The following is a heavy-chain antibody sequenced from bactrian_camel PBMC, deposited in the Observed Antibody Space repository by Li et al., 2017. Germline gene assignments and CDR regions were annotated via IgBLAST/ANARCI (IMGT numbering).Heavy chain of an antibody. J-gene: IGHJ4*01. CDR3: SADGGSCHLFTSQGPRF. V-gene: IGHV3S1*01. CDR2: ISPASGRR. D-gene: IGHD2*01. Sequence: VQLVESGGGSALAGGSLTLSCVASEFSSATFGHPCMAWFRQAPGKEREGVAAISPASGRRYYGDSVKGRFTISQDDAKNTLYLQMNTLKPEDSAVYHCSADGGSCHLFTSQGPRFGGQGTQVTVS. CDR1: EFSSATFGHPC.